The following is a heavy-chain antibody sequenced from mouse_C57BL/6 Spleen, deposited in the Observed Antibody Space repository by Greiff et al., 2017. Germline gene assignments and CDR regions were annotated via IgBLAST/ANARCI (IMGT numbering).Heavy chain of an antibody. CDR1: GYTFTDYE. CDR3: TRKLGRGYAMDY. V-gene: IGHV1-15*01. J-gene: IGHJ4*01. CDR2: IDPETGGT. D-gene: IGHD4-1*01. Sequence: QVQLKQSGAELVRPGASVTLSCKASGYTFTDYEMHWVKQTPVHGLEWIGAIDPETGGTAYNQKFKGKAILTADKSSSTAYMELRSLTSADSAVYYCTRKLGRGYAMDYWGQGTSVTVSS.